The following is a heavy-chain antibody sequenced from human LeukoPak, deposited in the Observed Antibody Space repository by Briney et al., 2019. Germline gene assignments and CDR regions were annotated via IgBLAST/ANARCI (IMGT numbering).Heavy chain of an antibody. CDR2: INPNSGGT. CDR3: ARSGVDTATEGAFDI. Sequence: GASVKVSCKPSGYTFITYDINWVRQAPGQGLEWMGWINPNSGGTNYAQKFQGRVTMTRDTSISTAYMELSRLRSDDTAVYYCARSGVDTATEGAFDIWGQGTMVTVSS. J-gene: IGHJ3*02. D-gene: IGHD5-18*01. CDR1: GYTFITYD. V-gene: IGHV1-2*02.